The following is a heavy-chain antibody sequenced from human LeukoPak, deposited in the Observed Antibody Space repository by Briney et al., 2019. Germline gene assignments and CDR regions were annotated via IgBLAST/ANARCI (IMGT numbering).Heavy chain of an antibody. J-gene: IGHJ4*02. V-gene: IGHV4-30-4*01. CDR2: IYYSGST. CDR1: GGSISSGDYY. CDR3: ARQYGSGSYTFDY. Sequence: SLTLSLTCTVSGGSISSGDYYWSWIRQPPGKGLEWIGYIYYSGSTYYNPSLKSRVTISVDTSKNQFSLKLSSVTAADTAVYYCARQYGSGSYTFDYWGQGTLVTVSS. D-gene: IGHD3-10*01.